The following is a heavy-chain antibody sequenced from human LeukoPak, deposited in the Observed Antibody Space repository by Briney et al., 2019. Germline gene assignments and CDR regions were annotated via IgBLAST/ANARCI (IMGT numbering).Heavy chain of an antibody. CDR1: GFTFSNYW. V-gene: IGHV3-74*01. J-gene: IGHJ6*02. CDR3: AKDRGSYTTNYYYYGMDV. Sequence: PGGSLRLSCAASGFTFSNYWLHWVRQAPGKGLVWVSRIDANAKTTSYADSVKGRFTISRDNSKNTLYLQMNSLRAEDTAVYYCAKDRGSYTTNYYYYGMDVWGQGTTVTVSS. D-gene: IGHD1-26*01. CDR2: IDANAKTT.